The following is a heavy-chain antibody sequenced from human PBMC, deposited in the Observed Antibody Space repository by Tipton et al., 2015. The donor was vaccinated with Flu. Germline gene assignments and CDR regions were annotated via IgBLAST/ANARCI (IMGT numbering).Heavy chain of an antibody. J-gene: IGHJ5*02. CDR3: ARDYGDFNWFDP. D-gene: IGHD4-17*01. Sequence: GLVKPSETLSLTCTVSGGSITSSNYYWAWIRQPPGKGLERIGNIYSSGSTYYNLSLKSRVTISADTSQNQFSLKLTSVSAADTAVYYCARDYGDFNWFDPWGQGTLVTVSS. CDR2: IYSSGST. V-gene: IGHV4-39*01. CDR1: GGSITSSNYY.